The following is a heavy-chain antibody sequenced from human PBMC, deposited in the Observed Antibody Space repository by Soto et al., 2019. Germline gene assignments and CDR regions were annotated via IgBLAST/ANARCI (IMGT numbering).Heavy chain of an antibody. Sequence: EVQLLESGGGLVQPGGSLRLSCAASGFTFSSYAMSWVRQAPGKGLEWVSAISGSGGSTDYADSVKGRFTISRDNSKNTLYLQMNSLRAEDTAVYYCAKQMAVAGTEDWFDPWGQGTLVTVSS. CDR1: GFTFSSYA. V-gene: IGHV3-23*01. D-gene: IGHD6-19*01. CDR2: ISGSGGST. J-gene: IGHJ5*02. CDR3: AKQMAVAGTEDWFDP.